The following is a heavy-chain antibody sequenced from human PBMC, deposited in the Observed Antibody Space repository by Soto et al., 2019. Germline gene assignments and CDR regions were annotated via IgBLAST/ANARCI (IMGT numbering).Heavy chain of an antibody. CDR2: INPNSGGT. CDR1: GYTFTGYY. CDR3: ARDHLRYFDWFPRPKSYYYGMDV. Sequence: ASVKVSCKASGYTFTGYYMHWVRQAPGQGLEWMGWINPNSGGTNYAQKFQGWVTMTRDTSISTAYMELSRLRSDDTAVYYCARDHLRYFDWFPRPKSYYYGMDVWGQGTTVTVSS. J-gene: IGHJ6*02. V-gene: IGHV1-2*04. D-gene: IGHD3-9*01.